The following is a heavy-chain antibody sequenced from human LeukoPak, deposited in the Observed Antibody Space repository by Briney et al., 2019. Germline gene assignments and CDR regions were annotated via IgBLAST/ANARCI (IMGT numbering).Heavy chain of an antibody. D-gene: IGHD3-10*01. CDR1: GYTFTDYY. J-gene: IGHJ3*02. CDR3: ATDGIYYAQHLYAFDI. Sequence: GATVKISCKVSGYTFTDYYMHWVQQAPGKGLEWMGLVDPEDGETIYAEKFQGRVTITADTSTDTAYMELSSLRSEDTAVYYCATDGIYYAQHLYAFDIWGQGTVVTVSS. V-gene: IGHV1-69-2*01. CDR2: VDPEDGET.